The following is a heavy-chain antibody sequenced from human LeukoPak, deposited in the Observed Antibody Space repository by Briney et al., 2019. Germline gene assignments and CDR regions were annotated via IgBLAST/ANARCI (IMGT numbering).Heavy chain of an antibody. CDR3: ARSEYSYGADAFDI. CDR1: GGSISSAYW. CDR2: IYHSGST. Sequence: SETLSLTCAVSGGSISSAYWWSWVRQPPGKGLEWIGEIYHSGSTNYNPSLKSRVTISVDTSKNQFSLKLSSVTAADTAVYYCARSEYSYGADAFDIWGQGTMVTVSS. V-gene: IGHV4-4*02. J-gene: IGHJ3*02. D-gene: IGHD5-18*01.